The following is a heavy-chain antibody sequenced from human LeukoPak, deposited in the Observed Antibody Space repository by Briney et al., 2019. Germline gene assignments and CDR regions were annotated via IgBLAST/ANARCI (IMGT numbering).Heavy chain of an antibody. CDR3: ARARSGRRWFGESVACFDY. CDR2: ISYDGSNK. Sequence: GRSLRLSCAASGFTFSSYAMHWVRQAPGKGLEWVAVISYDGSNKYYADSVKGRFTISRDNSKNTLYLQMNSLRAEDTAVYYCARARSGRRWFGESVACFDYWGQGPLVTVSP. CDR1: GFTFSSYA. J-gene: IGHJ4*02. D-gene: IGHD3-10*01. V-gene: IGHV3-30*04.